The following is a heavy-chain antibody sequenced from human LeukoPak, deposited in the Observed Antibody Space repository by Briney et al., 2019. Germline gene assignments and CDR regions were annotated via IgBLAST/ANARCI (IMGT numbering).Heavy chain of an antibody. CDR1: GGTFSSYA. Sequence: SVKVSCKASGGTFSSYAISWVRQAPGQGLEWMGGIIPIFGTANYAQRFQGRVTITTDESTSTAYMELSSLRSEDTAVYYCASGSYVWGSYRYTGPFDYWGQGTLVTVSS. V-gene: IGHV1-69*05. D-gene: IGHD3-16*02. CDR3: ASGSYVWGSYRYTGPFDY. CDR2: IIPIFGTA. J-gene: IGHJ4*02.